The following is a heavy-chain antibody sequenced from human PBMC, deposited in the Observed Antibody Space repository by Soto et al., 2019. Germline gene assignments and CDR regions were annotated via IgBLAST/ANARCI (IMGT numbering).Heavy chain of an antibody. CDR2: ISGSGGST. CDR3: AKPVPSSSWYFDYYYYYGMDV. Sequence: HPGGSLRLSCAASGFTFSSYAMSWVRQAPGKGLEWVSAISGSGGSTYYADSVKGRFTISRDNSKNTLYLQMNSLRAEDTAVYYCAKPVPSSSWYFDYYYYYGMDVWGQGTTVTVSS. D-gene: IGHD6-13*01. J-gene: IGHJ6*02. CDR1: GFTFSSYA. V-gene: IGHV3-23*01.